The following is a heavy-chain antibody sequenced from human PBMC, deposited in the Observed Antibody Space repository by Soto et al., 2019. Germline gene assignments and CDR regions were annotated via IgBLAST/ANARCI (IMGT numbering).Heavy chain of an antibody. J-gene: IGHJ4*02. CDR1: GYTFTSFG. CDR2: ISGYNGNT. D-gene: IGHD6-19*01. V-gene: IGHV1-18*01. CDR3: AGAGRGAGSDSLVDY. Sequence: ASVKVSCKASGYTFTSFGISWVRQAPGQGLQWMAWISGYNGNTKYAQKLQDRVTMTTDTSTSTAYLELRSLRADDTAVYYCAGAGRGAGSDSLVDYWGQGTVVTVSS.